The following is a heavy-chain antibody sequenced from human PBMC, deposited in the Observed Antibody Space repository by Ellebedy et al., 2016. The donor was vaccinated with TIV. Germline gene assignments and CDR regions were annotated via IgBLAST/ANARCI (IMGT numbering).Heavy chain of an antibody. CDR3: AREFDDYFFDY. CDR2: IKSRFDGGTT. J-gene: IGHJ4*02. V-gene: IGHV3-15*07. Sequence: GGSLRLSCTGSGFTFADFSINWIRQAPGKGLEWVGRIKSRFDGGTTDYAAPVKGRFTISRDDSKNTLYLQMNSLKTEDTAVYYCAREFDDYFFDYWGQGTLVTVSS. D-gene: IGHD2-21*02. CDR1: GFTFADFS.